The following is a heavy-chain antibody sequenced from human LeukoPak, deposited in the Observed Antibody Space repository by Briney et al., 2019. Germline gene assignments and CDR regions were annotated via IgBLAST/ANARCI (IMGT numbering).Heavy chain of an antibody. D-gene: IGHD5-18*01. J-gene: IGHJ6*03. CDR1: GYSFTSYL. CDR3: ARHSAMVPYYYYYMDV. Sequence: GGSLKISCKGSGYSFTSYLIGWVRPMPGKGLEWMGIIYPGDSDTRYSPSFQGQVTISADKSISTAYLQWSSLKASDTAMYYCARHSAMVPYYYYYMDVWGKGTTVTVSS. V-gene: IGHV5-51*01. CDR2: IYPGDSDT.